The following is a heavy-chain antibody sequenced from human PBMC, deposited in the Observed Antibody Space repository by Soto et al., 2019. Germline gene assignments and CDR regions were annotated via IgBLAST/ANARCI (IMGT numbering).Heavy chain of an antibody. CDR1: GYSFTSYW. CDR2: IYPGDSDT. CDR3: ARSGDIVVVPAESGMDV. J-gene: IGHJ6*04. D-gene: IGHD2-2*01. Sequence: GESLQISCKGSGYSFTSYWIGCVRQMPGKGLEWMGIIYPGDSDTRYSPSFQGQVTISADKSISTAYLQWSSLKASETAMYYCARSGDIVVVPAESGMDVWGKGTKVTVSS. V-gene: IGHV5-51*01.